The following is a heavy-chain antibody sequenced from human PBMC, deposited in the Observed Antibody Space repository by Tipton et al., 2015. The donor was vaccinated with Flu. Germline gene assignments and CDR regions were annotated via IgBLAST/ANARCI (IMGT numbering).Heavy chain of an antibody. V-gene: IGHV1-69*06. D-gene: IGHD3-3*01. CDR3: ARDKSSFWSGYSNSNWFDP. Sequence: SGAEVKVSCKASGGTFSSYAISWVRQAPGQGLEWMGGIIPIFGTANYAQKFQGRVTITADKSTSTAYMELSSLRSEDTAVYYCARDKSSFWSGYSNSNWFDPWGQGTLVTVSS. J-gene: IGHJ5*02. CDR1: GGTFSSYA. CDR2: IIPIFGTA.